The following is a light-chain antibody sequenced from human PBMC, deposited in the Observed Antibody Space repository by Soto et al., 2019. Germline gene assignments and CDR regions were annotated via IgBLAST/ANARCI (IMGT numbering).Light chain of an antibody. V-gene: IGKV3-15*01. CDR2: VAS. CDR3: QQYNVWPLT. J-gene: IGKJ4*01. Sequence: EIVMTQSPATLSVSPGERATLSCRASQSVSSNLAWYQQKPGQTPKLLIYVASIRATGIPARFSGSGSGTEFTLTISSLQSEDFAVYYCQQYNVWPLTFGGGTMVEFK. CDR1: QSVSSN.